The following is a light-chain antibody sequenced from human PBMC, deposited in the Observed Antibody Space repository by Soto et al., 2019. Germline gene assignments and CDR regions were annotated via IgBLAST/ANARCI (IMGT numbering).Light chain of an antibody. V-gene: IGKV3-11*01. CDR1: ESISSQ. Sequence: EIALTQTPASLSLSPVEGSTLTCSASESISSQLFWYQQLTGQTPRILIYDAANSATGVPARFFGSGCGTDFTLLISSRVPDDSAVDYCRQRPSWPITFGQGTRVDIK. CDR2: DAA. J-gene: IGKJ5*01. CDR3: RQRPSWPIT.